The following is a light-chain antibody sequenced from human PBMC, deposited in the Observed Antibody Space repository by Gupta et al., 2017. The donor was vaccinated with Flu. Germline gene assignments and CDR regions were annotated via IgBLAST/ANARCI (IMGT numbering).Light chain of an antibody. CDR2: GAS. J-gene: IGKJ1*01. Sequence: PGERAALSCRASQFVSSTNLAWYQQKPGQPPRLLIYGASSRATGTPDRFGGSGSGTDFTLSVSRLEPEDFAVYYCQQEGRSPWTFGQGTKVDI. V-gene: IGKV3-20*01. CDR1: QFVSSTN. CDR3: QQEGRSPWT.